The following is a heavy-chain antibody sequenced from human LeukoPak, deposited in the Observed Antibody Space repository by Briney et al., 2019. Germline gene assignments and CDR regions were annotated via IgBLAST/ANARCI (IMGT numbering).Heavy chain of an antibody. CDR3: ARGPPRDFWSGYYYYGMDV. D-gene: IGHD3-3*01. J-gene: IGHJ6*02. Sequence: GGSLRLSCAACGFTFSSYDMHGVRQATGKGLEWVSAIGTAGDTYFPGSVKGRFTISRENAKNSLNLQMNSLRAGDTAVYYCARGPPRDFWSGYYYYGMDVWGQGTTVTVSS. V-gene: IGHV3-13*01. CDR2: IGTAGDT. CDR1: GFTFSSYD.